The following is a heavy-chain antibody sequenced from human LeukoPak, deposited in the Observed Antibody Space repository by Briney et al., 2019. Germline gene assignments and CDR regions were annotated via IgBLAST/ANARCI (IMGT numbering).Heavy chain of an antibody. CDR1: GGSFSGYY. CDR2: INHSGST. V-gene: IGHV4-34*01. D-gene: IGHD6-19*01. CDR3: ATASQWLVQDFDY. J-gene: IGHJ4*02. Sequence: SETLSLTCAVYGGSFSGYYWSWIRRPPGKGLEWIGEINHSGSTNYNPSLKSRVTISVDTSKNQFSLKLSSVTAADTAVYYCATASQWLVQDFDYWGQGTLVTVSS.